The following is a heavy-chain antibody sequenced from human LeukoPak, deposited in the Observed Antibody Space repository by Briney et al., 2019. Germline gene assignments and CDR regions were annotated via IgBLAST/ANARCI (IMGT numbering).Heavy chain of an antibody. CDR1: GFTFSIYA. D-gene: IGHD5-12*01. J-gene: IGHJ4*02. CDR3: AKGRGSGYAGLYYFDY. CDR2: ISGSGGST. V-gene: IGHV3-23*01. Sequence: PGGSLRLSCAASGFTFSIYAMSWVRQAPGKGLEWVSAISGSGGSTYYADSVKGRFTISRDNSKNTLYLQMNSLRAEDTAVYYCAKGRGSGYAGLYYFDYWGQGTLVTVSS.